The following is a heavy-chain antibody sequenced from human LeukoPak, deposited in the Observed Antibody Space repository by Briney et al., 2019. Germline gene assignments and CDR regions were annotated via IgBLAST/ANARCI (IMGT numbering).Heavy chain of an antibody. CDR3: AKKGSVYFDY. CDR2: IRYDGSNK. Sequence: GGSLRLSCAASGFTFSSYGMDWVRQAPGKGLEWVAFIRYDGSNKYYADSVKGRFTISRDNSKNTLYLQMNSLRAEDTAVYYCAKKGSVYFDYWGQGTLVTVSS. CDR1: GFTFSSYG. V-gene: IGHV3-30*02. J-gene: IGHJ4*02.